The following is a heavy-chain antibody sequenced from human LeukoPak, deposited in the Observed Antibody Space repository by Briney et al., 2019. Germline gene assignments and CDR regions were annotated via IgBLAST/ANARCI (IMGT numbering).Heavy chain of an antibody. CDR3: ARDTTDGYKARTDYAMDV. Sequence: PGGSLRLSCAASGFTFSSYAMHWVRQAPGKGLEWVAVILYDGTNKYYADSVKGRFTISRDNSKNTLYLQMNSLRAEDTAVYYCARDTTDGYKARTDYAMDVWGRGTTVTVSS. CDR1: GFTFSSYA. V-gene: IGHV3-30-3*01. CDR2: ILYDGTNK. D-gene: IGHD5-24*01. J-gene: IGHJ6*02.